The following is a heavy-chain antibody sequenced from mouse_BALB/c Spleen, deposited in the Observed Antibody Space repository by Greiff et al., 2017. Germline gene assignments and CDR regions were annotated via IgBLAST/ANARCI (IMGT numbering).Heavy chain of an antibody. CDR2: IWAGGST. CDR1: EFSLTSYG. J-gene: IGHJ2*01. CDR3: AREGTFFDY. V-gene: IGHV2-9*02. Sequence: VQVVESGPGLVAPSQSLSITCTVSEFSLTSYGVHWVRQPPGKGLEWLGVIWAGGSTNYNSALMSRLSISKDNSKSQVFLKMNSLQTGDTAMYYCAREGTFFDYWGQGTTLTVSS.